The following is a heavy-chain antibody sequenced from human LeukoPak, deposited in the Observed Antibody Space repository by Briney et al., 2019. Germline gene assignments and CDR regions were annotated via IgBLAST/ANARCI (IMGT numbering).Heavy chain of an antibody. Sequence: PGRSLRLSCAASGFTFDDYAMHWVRHAPGKGLEWVSGISWNSGSIGYADSVKGRFTISRDNAKNSLYLQMNSLRAEDTALYYCAKGGYCSSTSCYNAMWYWGQGTLVTVSS. CDR2: ISWNSGSI. CDR1: GFTFDDYA. CDR3: AKGGYCSSTSCYNAMWY. J-gene: IGHJ4*02. V-gene: IGHV3-9*01. D-gene: IGHD2-2*01.